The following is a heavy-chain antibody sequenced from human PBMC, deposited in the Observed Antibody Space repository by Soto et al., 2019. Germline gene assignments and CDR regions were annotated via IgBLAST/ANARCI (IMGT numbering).Heavy chain of an antibody. J-gene: IGHJ3*02. Sequence: GGSLRLSCAASGFTFSSYSMNWVRQAPGKGLEWVSSISSSSSYIYYADSVKGRFTISRDNAKNSLYLQMNSLRAEDTAVYYCARVLYGGNSGDDAFDIWGQGTMVTVSS. CDR1: GFTFSSYS. V-gene: IGHV3-21*01. D-gene: IGHD4-17*01. CDR3: ARVLYGGNSGDDAFDI. CDR2: ISSSSSYI.